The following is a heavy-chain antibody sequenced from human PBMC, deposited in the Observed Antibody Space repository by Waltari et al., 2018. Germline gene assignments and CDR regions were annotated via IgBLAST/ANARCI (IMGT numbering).Heavy chain of an antibody. D-gene: IGHD6-19*01. CDR3: AKSNSGWSPGDS. CDR1: GFSFSTHA. Sequence: EVQLLESGGGLVQPGGSLRLSCAASGFSFSTHAMSWVRQAPGKGLGWDSAISGTGYTTHYADSVKGRFTIARDNSKGTLYLQMSSLRADDTALYFCAKSNSGWSPGDSWGQGTLVTVSS. CDR2: ISGTGYTT. V-gene: IGHV3-23*01. J-gene: IGHJ4*02.